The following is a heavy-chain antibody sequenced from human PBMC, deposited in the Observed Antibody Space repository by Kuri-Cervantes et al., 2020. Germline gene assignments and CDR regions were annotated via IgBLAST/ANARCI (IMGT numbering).Heavy chain of an antibody. CDR2: ISYDGSNK. J-gene: IGHJ6*02. CDR3: ARDHYSSSWYRPGYYYYGMDV. V-gene: IGHV3-30*01. D-gene: IGHD6-13*01. CDR1: GFTFSSYA. Sequence: GESLKISCAASGFTFSSYAMHWVRQAPGKGLEWVALISYDGSNKYYADSVKGRFTISRDNSKNTLYLQMNSLRAEDTAVYYCARDHYSSSWYRPGYYYYGMDVWGQGTTVTVSS.